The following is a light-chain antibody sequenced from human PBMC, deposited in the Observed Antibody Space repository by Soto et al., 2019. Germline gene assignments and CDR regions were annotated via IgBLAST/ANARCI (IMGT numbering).Light chain of an antibody. CDR2: HVT. V-gene: IGLV2-14*03. J-gene: IGLJ2*01. CDR1: SRDIGGYDF. CDR3: SSYSPTDTAL. Sequence: QSALTQPASVSESPGQSITISCTGTSRDIGGYDFVSWYQQHPGKAHKLIIYHVTNRPSGVSYRFSGSKSGNTASLTISWLQTEDEATYYCSSYSPTDTALFGGGTKLTVL.